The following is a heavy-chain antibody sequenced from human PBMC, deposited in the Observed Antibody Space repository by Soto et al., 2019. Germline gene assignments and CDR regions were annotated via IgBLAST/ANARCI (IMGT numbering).Heavy chain of an antibody. Sequence: PGGSLRLSCAASGFTFSSYWMSWVRQAPGKGLEWVANIKQDGSEKYYVDSVKGRLTISRDNAKNSLYLQMNSLRAEDTAVYYCAREEATAAAGTLFDYWGQGTLVTVSS. J-gene: IGHJ4*02. CDR3: AREEATAAAGTLFDY. CDR1: GFTFSSYW. D-gene: IGHD6-13*01. V-gene: IGHV3-7*03. CDR2: IKQDGSEK.